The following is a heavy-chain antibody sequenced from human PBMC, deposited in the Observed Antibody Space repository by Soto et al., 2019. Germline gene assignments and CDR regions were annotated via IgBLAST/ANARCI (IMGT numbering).Heavy chain of an antibody. CDR1: GGSISSGDYY. CDR3: ARGCSGGSCYGSFDY. D-gene: IGHD2-15*01. J-gene: IGHJ4*02. Sequence: SETLSLTCTVSGGSISSGDYYWSWIRQPPGKGLEWIGYIYFTGSTYYNPSLKSRVTISVDTSKNQFSLKLSSVTAADTAVYYCARGCSGGSCYGSFDYWGQGTLVTVSS. CDR2: IYFTGST. V-gene: IGHV4-30-4*01.